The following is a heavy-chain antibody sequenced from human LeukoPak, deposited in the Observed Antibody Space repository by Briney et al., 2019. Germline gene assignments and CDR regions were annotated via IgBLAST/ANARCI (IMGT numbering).Heavy chain of an antibody. Sequence: ASVKVSCKVSGYTFTSYGISWVRQAPGQGLEWMGWISAYNGNTNYAQKLQGRVTMTTDTSTSTAYMELRSLRSDGTAVYYCARVSGQYYYDSSGADYWGQGTLVTVSS. V-gene: IGHV1-18*01. J-gene: IGHJ4*02. D-gene: IGHD3-22*01. CDR2: ISAYNGNT. CDR3: ARVSGQYYYDSSGADY. CDR1: GYTFTSYG.